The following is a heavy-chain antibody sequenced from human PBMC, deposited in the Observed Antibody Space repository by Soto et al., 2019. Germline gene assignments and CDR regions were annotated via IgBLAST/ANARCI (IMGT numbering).Heavy chain of an antibody. CDR2: VYYNGRT. Sequence: SETLSLTCTVSGGSISATSYYWGWIRQPPGKGLEWIGNVYYNGRTYYNPSLKSRVSISVDTSKNHFSLKLSSVTATVTAVYYCVRQGFGALHGLVDVWGQGTTVTVSS. D-gene: IGHD3-10*01. CDR3: VRQGFGALHGLVDV. CDR1: GGSISATSYY. J-gene: IGHJ6*02. V-gene: IGHV4-39*01.